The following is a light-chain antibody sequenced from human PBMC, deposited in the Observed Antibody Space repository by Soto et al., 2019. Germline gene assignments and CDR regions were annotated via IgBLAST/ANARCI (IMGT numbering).Light chain of an antibody. Sequence: LTQPASVSGSPGQSISISFTGTSSDVGGYNYVSWYQQHPGKAPKLMIYEVNNRPSGVSNRFSGSKSGNTASLTISGLQAEEEADYYCSSYTSSSTLGVFGTATKVTV. CDR1: SSDVGGYNY. J-gene: IGLJ1*01. CDR3: SSYTSSSTLGV. V-gene: IGLV2-14*01. CDR2: EVN.